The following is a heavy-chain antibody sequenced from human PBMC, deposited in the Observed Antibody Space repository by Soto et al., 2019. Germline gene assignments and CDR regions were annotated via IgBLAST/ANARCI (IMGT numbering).Heavy chain of an antibody. CDR2: TYYRSKWYN. J-gene: IGHJ6*02. Sequence: PSQTLSLTCAISGDSVSSNSAAWNWIRQSPSRGLEWLGRTYYRSKWYNEYAVSVKSRITISPDTSKNEFSLQLNSVTPEDTAVYYCAIWYSSSKGDYYYYGMDVWGQGTTVTVSS. V-gene: IGHV6-1*01. CDR3: AIWYSSSKGDYYYYGMDV. D-gene: IGHD6-13*01. CDR1: GDSVSSNSAA.